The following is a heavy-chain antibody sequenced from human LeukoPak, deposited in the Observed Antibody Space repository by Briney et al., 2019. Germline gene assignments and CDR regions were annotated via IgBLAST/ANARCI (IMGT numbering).Heavy chain of an antibody. Sequence: PGGSLRLSCAASGFTFINYAMSWVRQAPGEGLEWVAFIRYDGSNKYYADSVKGRFTISRDNSKNTLYLQMNSLRAEDTAVYYCAKVPQGDVPAAIGYWGQGTLVTVSS. J-gene: IGHJ4*02. V-gene: IGHV3-30*02. D-gene: IGHD2-2*01. CDR2: IRYDGSNK. CDR3: AKVPQGDVPAAIGY. CDR1: GFTFINYA.